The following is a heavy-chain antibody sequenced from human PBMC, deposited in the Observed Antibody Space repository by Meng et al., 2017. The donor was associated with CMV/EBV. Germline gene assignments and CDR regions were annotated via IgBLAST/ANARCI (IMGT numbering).Heavy chain of an antibody. CDR3: ATYIGNYINWYFDL. D-gene: IGHD1-7*01. CDR2: INPNSGGT. CDR1: GYTFTGYY. V-gene: IGHV1-2*02. Sequence: VQLVKAGAEVKKPGASVKVSCKASGYTFTGYYMHWVRQAPGQGLEWMGWINPNSGGTNYAQKFQGRVTMTRDTSISTAYMELSRLRSDDTAVYYCATYIGNYINWYFDLWGRGTLVTVSS. J-gene: IGHJ2*01.